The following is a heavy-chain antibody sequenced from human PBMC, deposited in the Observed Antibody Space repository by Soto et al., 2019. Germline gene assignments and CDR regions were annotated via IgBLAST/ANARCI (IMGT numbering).Heavy chain of an antibody. CDR2: ISVYSGDT. J-gene: IGHJ6*02. CDR3: ASTQGSGYCSSASCRTGMDV. V-gene: IGHV1-18*01. CDR1: GYTFSSYG. Sequence: ASVKVSCKASGYTFSSYGVTWVRQAPGQGLEWMGWISVYSGDTNYAQNLQGRVTMTTDTSTKTSYMDLRSLTFDDTAVYYCASTQGSGYCSSASCRTGMDVWGQGTTVTV. D-gene: IGHD2-2*01.